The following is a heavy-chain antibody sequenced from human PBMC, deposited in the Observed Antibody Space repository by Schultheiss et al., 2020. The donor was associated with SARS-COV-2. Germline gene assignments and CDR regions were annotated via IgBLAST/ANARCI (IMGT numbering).Heavy chain of an antibody. CDR3: ARRGYSGSYFPPLYWYFDL. V-gene: IGHV5-51*01. D-gene: IGHD1-26*01. CDR1: GYSFTNYW. J-gene: IGHJ2*01. CDR2: IYPGDSDT. Sequence: GESLKISCKGSGYSFTNYWIGWVRQMPGKGLEWMGIIYPGDSDTRYSPSFQGQVTISADKSISTAYLQWSSLKASDTAMYYCARRGYSGSYFPPLYWYFDLWGRGTLVTVSS.